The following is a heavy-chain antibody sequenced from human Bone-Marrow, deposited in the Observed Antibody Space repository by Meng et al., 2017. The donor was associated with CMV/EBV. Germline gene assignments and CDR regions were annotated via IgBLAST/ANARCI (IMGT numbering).Heavy chain of an antibody. J-gene: IGHJ6*02. CDR2: THPGDSDT. D-gene: IGHD3-3*01. CDR1: GYKFGNYW. V-gene: IGHV5-51*01. Sequence: GGSLRLSCKASGYKFGNYWIAWVRQMPGKGLEWMGITHPGDSDTRYSPSFQGQVTISVDKSISTAYLQWTSLKASDTALYYCARHHLSITSFGVERDYGMEVWGQGTTVTVSS. CDR3: ARHHLSITSFGVERDYGMEV.